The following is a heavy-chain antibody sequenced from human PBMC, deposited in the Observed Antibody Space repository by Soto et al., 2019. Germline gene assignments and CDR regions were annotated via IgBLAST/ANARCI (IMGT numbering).Heavy chain of an antibody. D-gene: IGHD6-13*01. V-gene: IGHV1-8*01. CDR3: ARLRDIAAAGTWARYYHYGMDV. J-gene: IGHJ6*02. CDR2: MNPNSGNT. Sequence: ASVKVSCKASGYTFTSYDINWVRQATGQGLEWMGWMNPNSGNTGYAQKFQGRVTMTRNTSISTAYMELSSLRSEDTAVYYCARLRDIAAAGTWARYYHYGMDVWGQGTTVTVSS. CDR1: GYTFTSYD.